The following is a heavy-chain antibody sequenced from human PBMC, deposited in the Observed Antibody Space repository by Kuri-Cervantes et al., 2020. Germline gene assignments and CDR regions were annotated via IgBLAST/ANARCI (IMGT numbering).Heavy chain of an antibody. D-gene: IGHD3-9*01. Sequence: GSLRLSCTVSGGSISSSSYYWGWIRQPPGKGLEWIGSIYYSGSTYYNPSLKSRVTISVDTSKNQFSLKLSSVTAADTAVYYCARAGYYDILTGYGGWFDPWGQGTLVTVSS. CDR3: ARAGYYDILTGYGGWFDP. V-gene: IGHV4-39*07. CDR2: IYYSGST. J-gene: IGHJ5*02. CDR1: GGSISSSSYY.